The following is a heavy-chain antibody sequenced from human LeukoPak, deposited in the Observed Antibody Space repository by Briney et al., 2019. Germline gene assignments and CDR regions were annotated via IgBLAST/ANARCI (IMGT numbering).Heavy chain of an antibody. CDR3: ASEIGSGPTGGVRAFDI. V-gene: IGHV1-2*02. Sequence: ASVKVSCKASGYTFTGYSMHWVRQAPGQGLEWMGWINPKNGGTNYAKKFQGRVTMTRDTSISTAYMELSRLRSDDTAVYTCASEIGSGPTGGVRAFDIWGQGTMVTVSS. D-gene: IGHD2-15*01. CDR2: INPKNGGT. CDR1: GYTFTGYS. J-gene: IGHJ3*02.